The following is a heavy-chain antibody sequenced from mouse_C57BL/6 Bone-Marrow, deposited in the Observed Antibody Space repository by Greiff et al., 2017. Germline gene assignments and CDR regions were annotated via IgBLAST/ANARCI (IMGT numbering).Heavy chain of an antibody. CDR1: GFTFSSYA. D-gene: IGHD1-1*01. CDR2: ISDGGSYT. J-gene: IGHJ2*01. CDR3: ARGGFITTVVAPDY. Sequence: EVKLVESGGGLVKPGGSLKLSCAASGFTFSSYAMSWVRQTPEKRLEWVATISDGGSYTYYPDNVKGRFTIARDNAKNNLYLHMSHLKSEDTAMYYCARGGFITTVVAPDYWGKGTTLTVSS. V-gene: IGHV5-4*03.